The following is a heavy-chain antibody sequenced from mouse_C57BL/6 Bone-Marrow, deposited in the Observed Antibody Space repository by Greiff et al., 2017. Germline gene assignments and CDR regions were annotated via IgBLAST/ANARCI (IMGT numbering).Heavy chain of an antibody. Sequence: EVQLVESGGGLVQPKGSLKLSCAASGFSFNTYAMNWVRQAPGKGLEWVARIRSQSNNYATYYADSVKDRFTISRDDSESMLYLQMNNLKTEDTAMYYCVSSYYAMDYWGQGTSVTVSS. V-gene: IGHV10-1*01. J-gene: IGHJ4*01. CDR2: IRSQSNNYAT. CDR1: GFSFNTYA. CDR3: VSSYYAMDY.